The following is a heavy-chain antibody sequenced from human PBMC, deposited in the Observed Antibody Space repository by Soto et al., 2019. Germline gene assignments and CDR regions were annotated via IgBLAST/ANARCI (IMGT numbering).Heavy chain of an antibody. D-gene: IGHD1-26*01. J-gene: IGHJ5*02. V-gene: IGHV3-15*05. CDR3: ITLLPKGKWELGP. CDR1: GFTFSDAW. Sequence: PGGSLRLSCAASGFTFSDAWMSWVRQAPGKGLEWVGRIKSKTNGGTTDYAGPVKGRFTISREDSKRTLYVQMNSLKTEDTAIYYCITLLPKGKWELGPWGQGPLVTVYS. CDR2: IKSKTNGGTT.